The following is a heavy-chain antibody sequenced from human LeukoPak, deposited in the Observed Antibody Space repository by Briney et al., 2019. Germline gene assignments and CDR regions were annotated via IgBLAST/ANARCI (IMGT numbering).Heavy chain of an antibody. J-gene: IGHJ1*01. V-gene: IGHV3-74*01. CDR3: ARDLGFSPDL. CDR1: GFALSDSW. D-gene: IGHD1-14*01. Sequence: GGSLRLSCVASGFALSDSWMHWVRQAPGKGLVWVSHISPDGTVTNYADFVKGRFIISRDNAKNTVFLQMNSLRAEDTSVYYCARDLGFSPDLWGQGTLVTVSS. CDR2: ISPDGTVT.